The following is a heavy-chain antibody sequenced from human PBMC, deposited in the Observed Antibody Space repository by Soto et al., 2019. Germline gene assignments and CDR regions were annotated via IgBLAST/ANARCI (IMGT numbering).Heavy chain of an antibody. CDR3: ARDGEGTAAAAMVY. Sequence: QVQLVQSGAEVKKPGASVRISCKASGYTITCCAMHWVRQAPGQRPEWMGWINAGDGDTKYSQNFQGRLTIIRDTSASTAYMELSSLRSEDTAVYYCARDGEGTAAAAMVYWGQGTLVTVSS. CDR2: INAGDGDT. V-gene: IGHV1-3*01. D-gene: IGHD6-13*01. CDR1: GYTITCCA. J-gene: IGHJ4*02.